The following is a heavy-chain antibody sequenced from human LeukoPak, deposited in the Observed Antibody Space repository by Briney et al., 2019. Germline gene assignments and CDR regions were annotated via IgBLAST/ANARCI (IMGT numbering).Heavy chain of an antibody. D-gene: IGHD3-10*01. CDR2: ISGSGGST. CDR3: ASRALYYYGSGSYWSDY. Sequence: GGSLRLSCAASGFTFSSYGMSWVRQAPGKGLEWVSAISGSGGSTYYADSVKGRFTISRDNSKNTLYLQMNSLRAEDTAVYYCASRALYYYGSGSYWSDYWGQGTLVTVSS. J-gene: IGHJ4*02. CDR1: GFTFSSYG. V-gene: IGHV3-23*01.